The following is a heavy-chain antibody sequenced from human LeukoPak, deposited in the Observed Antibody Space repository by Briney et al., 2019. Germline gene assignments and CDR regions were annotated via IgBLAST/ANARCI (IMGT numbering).Heavy chain of an antibody. CDR2: INHSGST. J-gene: IGHJ3*02. D-gene: IGHD5-12*01. V-gene: IGHV4-34*01. CDR3: ARVRPGQWLLRDAFDI. Sequence: PSETLSLTCAVYGGSFSGYYWSWIRQPPGKGLEWIGEINHSGSTNYNPSLKSRVTISVDTSKNQFSLKLSSVTAADTAVYYCARVRPGQWLLRDAFDIWDQGTMVTVSS. CDR1: GGSFSGYY.